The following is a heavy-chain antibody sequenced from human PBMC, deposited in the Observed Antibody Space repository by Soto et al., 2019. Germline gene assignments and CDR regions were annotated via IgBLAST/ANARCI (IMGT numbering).Heavy chain of an antibody. D-gene: IGHD3-22*01. Sequence: GGSLRLSCAASGFTFSSYAMSWVRQAPGKGLEWVSAISGSGGSTYYADSVKGRFTISRDNSKNTLYLQMNSLRAEDTAVYYCAKSRLAYYYDSSGYYYGYWGQGTLVTVSS. CDR2: ISGSGGST. J-gene: IGHJ4*02. CDR3: AKSRLAYYYDSSGYYYGY. V-gene: IGHV3-23*01. CDR1: GFTFSSYA.